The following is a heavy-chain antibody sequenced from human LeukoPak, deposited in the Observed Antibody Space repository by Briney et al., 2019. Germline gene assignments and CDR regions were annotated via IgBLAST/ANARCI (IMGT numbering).Heavy chain of an antibody. CDR1: GFDFNTYS. CDR2: ISSGSSYI. CDR3: ARVSQVDDYYDSSVQDAFDI. V-gene: IGHV3-21*01. Sequence: GGSLRLSCAGSGFDFNTYSMNWIRQAPGKGLEWVSSISSGSSYIYYSDSVKGRFTISRDNAKNSLYLQMNSLRDEDTAVYYCARVSQVDDYYDSSVQDAFDIWGQGRMVTVYS. D-gene: IGHD3-22*01. J-gene: IGHJ3*02.